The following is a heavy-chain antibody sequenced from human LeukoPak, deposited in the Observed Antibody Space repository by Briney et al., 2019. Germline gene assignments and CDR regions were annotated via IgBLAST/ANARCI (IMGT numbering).Heavy chain of an antibody. CDR1: GFTFSSYA. J-gene: IGHJ4*02. D-gene: IGHD3-22*01. CDR3: AKTKAYYYDSSGYLHY. Sequence: GGSLRLSCAASGFTFSSYAMSWVRQAPGKGLEWVSAISGGGGSTYYADSVKGRFTISRENSNNTLYLQMNSLRAEDTAVYYCAKTKAYYYDSSGYLHYWGQGTLVTVSS. CDR2: ISGGGGST. V-gene: IGHV3-23*01.